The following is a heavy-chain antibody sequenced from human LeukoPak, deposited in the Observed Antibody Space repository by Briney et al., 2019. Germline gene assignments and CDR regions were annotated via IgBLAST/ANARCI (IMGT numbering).Heavy chain of an antibody. D-gene: IGHD3-10*01. Sequence: ASVKDSCKASGYTFSTNGISWVRQAPGQGLEWMGWISAYNGNTNYAQKLQGRVTMTTDTSTSTAYMELRSLRSDDTAVYYCARDRGRAPFDPWGQGTLVTVSS. J-gene: IGHJ5*02. CDR3: ARDRGRAPFDP. CDR1: GYTFSTNG. CDR2: ISAYNGNT. V-gene: IGHV1-18*01.